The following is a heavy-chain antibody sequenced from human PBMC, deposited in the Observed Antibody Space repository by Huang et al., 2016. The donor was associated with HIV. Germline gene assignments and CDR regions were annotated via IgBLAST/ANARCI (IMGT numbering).Heavy chain of an antibody. V-gene: IGHV3-30*03. CDR1: GFTFSRYG. CDR2: KSYDGSQE. CDR3: TRDQVVEDRTTNALDI. D-gene: IGHD1-1*01. Sequence: QVQLVESGGGVVQPGRYMRLACAASGFTFSRYGMHWVRQAPGKGLETVAVKSYDGSQEYYADSVRGRFTISRDNSEDTVYLQMNSLRPEDTAVYYCTRDQVVEDRTTNALDIWGQGTKVTVFS. J-gene: IGHJ3*02.